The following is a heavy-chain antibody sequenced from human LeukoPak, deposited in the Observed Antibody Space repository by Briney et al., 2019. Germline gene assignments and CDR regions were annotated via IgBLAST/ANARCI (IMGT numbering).Heavy chain of an antibody. V-gene: IGHV3-53*05. CDR3: AREGYYGSGSPPSLYFDY. CDR1: EFTVSTNY. CDR2: ISAGGTT. D-gene: IGHD3-10*01. J-gene: IGHJ4*02. Sequence: GGSLRLSCVVSEFTVSTNYMSWVRQAPAKGLEWVSVISAGGTTYYADSVKGRFTISRDNSRSTLYLQMNSLRPEDTAIYYCAREGYYGSGSPPSLYFDYWGQGTLVTVSS.